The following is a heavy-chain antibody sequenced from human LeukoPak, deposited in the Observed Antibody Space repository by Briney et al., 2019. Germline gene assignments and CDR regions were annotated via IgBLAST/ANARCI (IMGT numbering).Heavy chain of an antibody. V-gene: IGHV3-23*01. Sequence: LGGSLRLSCAASGFTFSSYAMSWVRQAPGKGLEWVSAISGSGGSTYYADSVKGRFTISRDNSKNTLYLQMNSLRAEDTAVYYCAKAERVVPAAPTDYWGQGTLVTVSS. D-gene: IGHD2-2*01. CDR3: AKAERVVPAAPTDY. CDR1: GFTFSSYA. CDR2: ISGSGGST. J-gene: IGHJ4*02.